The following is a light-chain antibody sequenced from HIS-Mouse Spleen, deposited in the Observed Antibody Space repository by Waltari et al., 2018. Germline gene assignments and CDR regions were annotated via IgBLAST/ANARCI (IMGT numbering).Light chain of an antibody. CDR1: NSGRNS. J-gene: IGLJ2*01. CDR2: DDS. V-gene: IGLV3-21*03. Sequence: SYVLTQPPSVSVAPGKTARITCGGNNSGRNSVQWYQPKPGQAPVLDVYDDSDRPSGIPERFSCSNSGNTATLTISRVEAGDEADYYCQVWDSSSDHVVFGGGTKLTVL. CDR3: QVWDSSSDHVV.